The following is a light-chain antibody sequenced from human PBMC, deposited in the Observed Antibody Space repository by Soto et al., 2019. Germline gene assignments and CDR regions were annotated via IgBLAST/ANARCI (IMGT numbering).Light chain of an antibody. CDR3: QQYYSYPIT. V-gene: IGKV1-5*01. Sequence: DIQMNQSPSFLSASVGDKLTITCRATESVSKWLAWYQEKPGNPPRPLIYDASTLESGVPSRFSGSGSGTDFTLTISCLQSEDFATYYCQQYYSYPITFGQGKRLENK. J-gene: IGKJ5*01. CDR2: DAS. CDR1: ESVSKW.